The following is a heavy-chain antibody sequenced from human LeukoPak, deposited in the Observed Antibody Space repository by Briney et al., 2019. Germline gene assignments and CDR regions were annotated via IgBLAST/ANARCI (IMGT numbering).Heavy chain of an antibody. CDR2: IYTSGST. V-gene: IGHV4-61*02. D-gene: IGHD4-17*01. J-gene: IGHJ4*02. CDR1: GGSISSGSYY. Sequence: PSETLSLTCTVFGGSISSGSYYWIWIRQPAGKGLEWIGRIYTSGSTNYNPSLKSRVTMSVDTSKNQFSLKLSSVTAADTAVYYCARETTVTTAFDYWGQGTLVTVSS. CDR3: ARETTVTTAFDY.